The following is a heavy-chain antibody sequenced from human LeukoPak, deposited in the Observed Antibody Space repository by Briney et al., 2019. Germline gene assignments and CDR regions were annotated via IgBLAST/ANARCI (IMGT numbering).Heavy chain of an antibody. CDR1: GGSFSGYY. CDR3: ARAAPWFDP. Sequence: SETLSLTCAVYGGSFSGYYWSWIRQPPGKGLEWIGEINHSGSTNYNPSLKSRVTISVDTSKNQFSLKLSSVTAADTAVYYCARAAPWFDPWGQGTLVTVSS. CDR2: INHSGST. J-gene: IGHJ5*02. V-gene: IGHV4-34*01.